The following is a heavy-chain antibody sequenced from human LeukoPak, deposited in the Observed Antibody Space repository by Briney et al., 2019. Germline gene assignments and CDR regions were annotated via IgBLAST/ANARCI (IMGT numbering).Heavy chain of an antibody. Sequence: GGSLRLSCAASGFTFSSYAMSWFRQAPGKGLEWVSVISGRDGSTYYADSVKGRFTISRDNSKNTLCLQMSTLRAEDTAVYYCAKESGISWGYFDYWGQGTLVTVSS. CDR3: AKESGISWGYFDY. CDR1: GFTFSSYA. CDR2: ISGRDGST. V-gene: IGHV3-23*01. J-gene: IGHJ4*02. D-gene: IGHD7-27*01.